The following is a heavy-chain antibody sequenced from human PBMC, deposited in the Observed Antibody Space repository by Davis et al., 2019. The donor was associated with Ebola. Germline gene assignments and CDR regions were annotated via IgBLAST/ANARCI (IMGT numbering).Heavy chain of an antibody. D-gene: IGHD3-3*01. CDR2: ISAYNGNT. CDR3: ARDSNTIFGVVIIPGMDV. J-gene: IGHJ4*02. CDR1: GYTFTSYG. V-gene: IGHV1-18*01. Sequence: ASVKVSCKASGYTFTSYGISWVRQAPGQGLEWMGWISAYNGNTNYAQKLQGRVTMTTDTSTSTAYMELRSLRSDDTAVYYCARDSNTIFGVVIIPGMDVWGQGTLVTVSS.